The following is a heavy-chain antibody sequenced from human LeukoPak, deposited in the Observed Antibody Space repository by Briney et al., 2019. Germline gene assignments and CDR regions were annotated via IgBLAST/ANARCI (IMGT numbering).Heavy chain of an antibody. V-gene: IGHV1-8*01. CDR3: ARAVRVAVAGRHYYGMDV. CDR1: GCTFTSYD. CDR2: MNPNSGNT. J-gene: IGHJ6*02. D-gene: IGHD6-19*01. Sequence: ASVKVSCKASGCTFTSYDINWVRQATGQGLEWMGWMNPNSGNTGYAQKFQGRVTMTRNTSISTAYMELSSLRSEDTAVYYCARAVRVAVAGRHYYGMDVWGQGTTVTVSS.